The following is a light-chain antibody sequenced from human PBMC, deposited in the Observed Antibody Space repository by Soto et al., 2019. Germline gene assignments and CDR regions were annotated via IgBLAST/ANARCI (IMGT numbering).Light chain of an antibody. J-gene: IGKJ3*01. CDR1: QTACSNC. CDR3: QQYGASPGFT. V-gene: IGKV3-20*01. CDR2: GAS. Sequence: EIVLTQSPGTLSLSPGERATLSCRASQTACSNCLAWYQQKPGQAPRLLISGASNRATGIPDRFSGSGSGTDFTLTISRLEPEDFAVYHCQQYGASPGFTFGPGTRVDIK.